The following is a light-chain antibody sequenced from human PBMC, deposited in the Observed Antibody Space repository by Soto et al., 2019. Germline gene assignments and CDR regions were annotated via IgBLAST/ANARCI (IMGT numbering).Light chain of an antibody. J-gene: IGKJ1*01. Sequence: DIHMTQSPSTLSASVGDRVTITCRASQSISIWLAWYQQKPGRAPNLLIYGTSSLESGVPSRFSGSVSGTEFALSIIRLQPDDFATYYCQHYNDYSWTFGQGTKVEIK. CDR1: QSISIW. V-gene: IGKV1-5*03. CDR2: GTS. CDR3: QHYNDYSWT.